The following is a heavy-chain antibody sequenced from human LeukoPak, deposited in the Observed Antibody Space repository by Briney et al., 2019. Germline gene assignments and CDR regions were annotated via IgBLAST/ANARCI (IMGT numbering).Heavy chain of an antibody. J-gene: IGHJ5*02. V-gene: IGHV3-7*01. CDR1: RFTFSSYW. D-gene: IGHD5-18*01. CDR3: ARATASNWFDP. Sequence: PGGSLRLSCAASRFTFSSYWMSWVRQAPGKGREWVANIKEDGSEKYYVDSVKGRFTISRDNAKNSLYLQMNSLRAEDTAIYFCARATASNWFDPWGQGTLVTVSS. CDR2: IKEDGSEK.